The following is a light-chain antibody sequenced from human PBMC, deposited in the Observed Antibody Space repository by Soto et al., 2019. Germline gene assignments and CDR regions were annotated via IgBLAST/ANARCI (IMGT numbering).Light chain of an antibody. CDR1: GSNIGTNS. V-gene: IGLV1-44*01. J-gene: IGLJ2*01. CDR3: AAWDDRLDGPL. Sequence: QSVLTQPPSASGTPGQRVTISCSGTGSNIGTNSVNWYQQLPGTAPKLLMYKNDQRPSGVPDRFSGSKSGTSASLAISGLQSADEAHYYCAAWDDRLDGPLFGGGTKLTVL. CDR2: KND.